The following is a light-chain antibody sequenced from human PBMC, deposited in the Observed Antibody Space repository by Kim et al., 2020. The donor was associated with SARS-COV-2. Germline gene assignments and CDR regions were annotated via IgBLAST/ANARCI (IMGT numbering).Light chain of an antibody. Sequence: QSVLTQPPSVSAAPGQKVTISCSGSSSNIGNNYVSWYQQLPGTAPKVLIYDSNKRPSGIPDRVSGSKSGTSATLGITGLQTGDEADYYCGTWDSSLSAYVFGTGTKVTVL. CDR3: GTWDSSLSAYV. J-gene: IGLJ1*01. CDR1: SSNIGNNY. V-gene: IGLV1-51*01. CDR2: DSN.